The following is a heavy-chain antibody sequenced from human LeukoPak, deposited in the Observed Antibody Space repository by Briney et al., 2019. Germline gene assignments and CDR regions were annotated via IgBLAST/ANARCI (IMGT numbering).Heavy chain of an antibody. Sequence: ASVKVSCKASGYTFTSYYMHWVRQAPGQGPEWMGIINPSSGSTTYAQRFQGRVTMTRDTSTSTVYMELSSLRSDDTAVYYCARIKWAAANDWGQGTLVTVSS. D-gene: IGHD6-13*01. CDR1: GYTFTSYY. V-gene: IGHV1-46*01. CDR3: ARIKWAAAND. CDR2: INPSSGST. J-gene: IGHJ4*02.